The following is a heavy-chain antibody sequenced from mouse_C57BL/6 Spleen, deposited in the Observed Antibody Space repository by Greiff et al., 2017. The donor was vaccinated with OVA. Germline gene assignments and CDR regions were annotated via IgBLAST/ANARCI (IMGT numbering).Heavy chain of an antibody. CDR1: GYTFTSYW. J-gene: IGHJ2*01. V-gene: IGHV1-53*01. D-gene: IGHD1-1*01. CDR3: ARDGGYYGSSPYYFDY. CDR2: INPSNGGT. Sequence: QVHVKQPGTELVKPGASVKLSCKASGYTFTSYWMHWVKQRPGQGLEWIGNINPSNGGTNYNEKFKSKATLTVDKSSSTAYMQLSSLTSEDSAVYYCARDGGYYGSSPYYFDYWGQGTTLTVSS.